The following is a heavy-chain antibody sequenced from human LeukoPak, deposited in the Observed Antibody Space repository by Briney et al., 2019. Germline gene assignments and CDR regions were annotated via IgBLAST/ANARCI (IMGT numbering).Heavy chain of an antibody. CDR1: GFTFSTSA. CDR2: INNVRSHI. V-gene: IGHV3-21*06. Sequence: GGSLRLSCAASGFTFSTSAMNWVRQAPGKGLEWVSSINNVRSHIYYAGSVRGRFTISRDNANNVLYLQMNSLRAEDTAVYYCARDPTYYLRYGYFDSWGQGTLVTVSS. CDR3: ARDPTYYLRYGYFDS. D-gene: IGHD1-26*01. J-gene: IGHJ4*02.